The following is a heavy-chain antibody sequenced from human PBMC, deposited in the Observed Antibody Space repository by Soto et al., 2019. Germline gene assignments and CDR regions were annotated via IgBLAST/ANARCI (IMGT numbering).Heavy chain of an antibody. CDR2: ISYDGSNK. J-gene: IGHJ4*02. V-gene: IGHV3-30*18. D-gene: IGHD1-1*01. Sequence: QVQLVESGGGVVQPGRSLRLSCAASGFTFSSYGMHWVRQAPGKGLEWVAVISYDGSNKYYADSVKGRFTISRDNSKNPLYLQMNSLRAEDTAVYYCAKDRTPHTTTLPHEFWGQGTLVTVSS. CDR3: AKDRTPHTTTLPHEF. CDR1: GFTFSSYG.